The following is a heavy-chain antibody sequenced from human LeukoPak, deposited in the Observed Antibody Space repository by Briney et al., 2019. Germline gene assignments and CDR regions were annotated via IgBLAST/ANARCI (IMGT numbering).Heavy chain of an antibody. CDR3: AREYCSGESCYYNY. CDR2: ISRSSSTI. D-gene: IGHD2-15*01. Sequence: GGSLRLSCAASGSPFSSYNMNWVRQAPGKGLEWLSYISRSSSTIYYADSVQGRFTISRDNAKNSLYLQMNSLRDEDTAVYYCAREYCSGESCYYNYWGQGALVIVSS. V-gene: IGHV3-48*02. J-gene: IGHJ4*01. CDR1: GSPFSSYN.